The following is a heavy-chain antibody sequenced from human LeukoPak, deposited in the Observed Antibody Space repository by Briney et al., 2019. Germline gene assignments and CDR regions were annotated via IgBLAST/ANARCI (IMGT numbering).Heavy chain of an antibody. J-gene: IGHJ4*02. Sequence: GGSLRLSCAASRFTLSSYWMHWVRQAPGKGLEWVSSISSGTGYIYYADSVKGRFTISRDNAKTSLYLQMNSLRAEDTATYYCARATRWFDYWGQGTLVTVSA. CDR3: ARATRWFDY. D-gene: IGHD2-2*01. CDR2: ISSGTGYI. V-gene: IGHV3-21*04. CDR1: RFTLSSYW.